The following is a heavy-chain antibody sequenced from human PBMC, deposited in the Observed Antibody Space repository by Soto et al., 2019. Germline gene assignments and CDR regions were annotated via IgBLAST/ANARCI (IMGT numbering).Heavy chain of an antibody. J-gene: IGHJ4*02. CDR1: GYTFTSYD. D-gene: IGHD3-9*01. CDR3: ARFLRERDWLLDPNLDY. Sequence: ASVKVSCKASGYTFTSYDINWVRQATGQGLEWMGWMNPNSGNTGYAQKFQGRVTMTRNTSISTAYMELSSLRSEDTAVYYCARFLRERDWLLDPNLDYWGQGTLVTVSS. V-gene: IGHV1-8*01. CDR2: MNPNSGNT.